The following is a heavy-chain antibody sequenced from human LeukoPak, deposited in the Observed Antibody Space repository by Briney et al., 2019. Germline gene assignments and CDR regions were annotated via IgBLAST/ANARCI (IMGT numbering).Heavy chain of an antibody. CDR2: INHSGST. D-gene: IGHD6-19*01. Sequence: SETLSLTCAVYGGSFSGYYWSWIRQPPGKGLEWIGEINHSGSTNYNPSLKSRVTISVDTSKNQFSLKLSSVTAADTAVYYCASMAVAGRLEAYRGQGTLVTVSS. CDR1: GGSFSGYY. V-gene: IGHV4-34*01. CDR3: ASMAVAGRLEAY. J-gene: IGHJ4*02.